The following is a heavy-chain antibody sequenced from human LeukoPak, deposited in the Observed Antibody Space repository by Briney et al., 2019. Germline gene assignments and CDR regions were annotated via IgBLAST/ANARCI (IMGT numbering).Heavy chain of an antibody. Sequence: PSETLSLTCTVSGGPISSYYWSWIRQPAVKGLEWIGRIYTSGSTNYNPSLKSRVTMSVDTSKNQFSLKLNSVSAADTAVYYCARVVAAAGNNWFDPWGQGTLVTVSS. D-gene: IGHD6-13*01. CDR3: ARVVAAAGNNWFDP. CDR2: IYTSGST. CDR1: GGPISSYY. V-gene: IGHV4-4*07. J-gene: IGHJ5*02.